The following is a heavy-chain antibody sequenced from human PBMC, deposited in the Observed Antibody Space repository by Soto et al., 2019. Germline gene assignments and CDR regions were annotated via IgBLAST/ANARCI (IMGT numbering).Heavy chain of an antibody. CDR3: ARGSYYYDNSGYFH. V-gene: IGHV4-34*02. D-gene: IGHD3-22*01. CDR1: GGSFSGFF. J-gene: IGHJ4*02. CDR2: INHSGRT. Sequence: QVQLQQSGVGLLRPSETLSLTCSVHGGSFSGFFWTWTRQSPGKGLEWIGEINHSGRTNLNPSLKSRVTISVDASKKQFSLNLSSVSATDTAVYYCARGSYYYDNSGYFHWGQGTLVTVSS.